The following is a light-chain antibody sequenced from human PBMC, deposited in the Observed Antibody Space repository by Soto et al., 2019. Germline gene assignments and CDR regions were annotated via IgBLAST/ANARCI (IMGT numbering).Light chain of an antibody. CDR2: GAS. J-gene: IGKJ3*01. CDR1: QSVSSNY. CDR3: QQYGRSPFT. Sequence: EIVMTQSPGTLSLSPGETATLSCRASQSVSSNYVAWFHQKPGQAPRLLIYGASSRATAVPDRFSASGSGTDFTLTSSRLEPEDFAVYYCQQYGRSPFTFGPGTKVDIK. V-gene: IGKV3-20*01.